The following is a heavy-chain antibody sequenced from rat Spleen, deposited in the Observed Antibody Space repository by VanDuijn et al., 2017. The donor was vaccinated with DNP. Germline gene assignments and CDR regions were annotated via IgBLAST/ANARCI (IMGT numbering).Heavy chain of an antibody. D-gene: IGHD1-12*02. CDR3: ARVGDLHDGGSGDALDA. CDR1: GFTFNNYW. V-gene: IGHV5-31*01. CDR2: IPRSGGST. Sequence: EVQLVESGGGLVQPGRSMKLSCAASGFTFNNYWMTWIRQVPGRGLAWVASIPRSGGSTYYPDSVKGRFTISRDNAKNTLYLQMNSLRSEDTATYYCARVGDLHDGGSGDALDAWGQGTSVTVSS. J-gene: IGHJ4*01.